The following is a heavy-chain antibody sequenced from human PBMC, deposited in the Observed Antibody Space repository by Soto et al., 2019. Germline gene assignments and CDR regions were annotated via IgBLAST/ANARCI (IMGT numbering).Heavy chain of an antibody. Sequence: ASVKVSCKASGGTFSSYAISWVRQAPGQGLEWMGGIIPIFGTANYAQKFQGGVTITADESTSTAYMELSSLRSEDTAVYYCARDLGGYQYYYYYYGMDVWGQGTTVTVSS. D-gene: IGHD3-22*01. CDR3: ARDLGGYQYYYYYYGMDV. CDR2: IIPIFGTA. CDR1: GGTFSSYA. V-gene: IGHV1-69*13. J-gene: IGHJ6*02.